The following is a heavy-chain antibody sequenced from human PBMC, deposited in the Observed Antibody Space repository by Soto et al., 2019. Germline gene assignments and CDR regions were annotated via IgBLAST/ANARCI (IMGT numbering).Heavy chain of an antibody. CDR1: GLSFSGYY. V-gene: IGHV4-34*01. J-gene: IGHJ3*02. D-gene: IGHD3-9*01. CDR2: INHSGST. CDR3: AGETSDYDILTAPTTFDI. Sequence: SETLSLTCAVSGLSFSGYYWSWIRQPPGKGLEWIGEINHSGSTDYNPSLKSRVTISVDTSKKQISLKVSSVTAADTAVYYCAGETSDYDILTAPTTFDIWGQGTMVTVSS.